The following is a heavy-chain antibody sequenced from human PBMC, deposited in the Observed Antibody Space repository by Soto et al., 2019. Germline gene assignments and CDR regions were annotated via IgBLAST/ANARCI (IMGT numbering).Heavy chain of an antibody. Sequence: QVQVVESGGGVVQPGRSLRLSCTPSGFTFSGHAMHWVRQAPGKGLEWLAQIWYDGSNKYYADSVKGRFTISRDNSRNTLYVQMDSLRVEDTAVYYCARDGQSLAPYALDVCGQGTSVTVSS. V-gene: IGHV3-33*01. CDR1: GFTFSGHA. CDR3: ARDGQSLAPYALDV. CDR2: IWYDGSNK. D-gene: IGHD6-19*01. J-gene: IGHJ6*02.